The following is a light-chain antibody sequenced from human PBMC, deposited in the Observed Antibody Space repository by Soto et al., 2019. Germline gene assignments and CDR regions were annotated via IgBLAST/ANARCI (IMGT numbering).Light chain of an antibody. J-gene: IGKJ1*01. Sequence: EIVLTQSPATLSLSPGERATLSCRASQSVSSYLAWYQQKPGQAPRLLIYGASARATGIPARFSGSGSGTDFTLTITSLQSEDFAVYYCQQYNNWRTFGQGTKVDIK. CDR2: GAS. CDR1: QSVSSY. V-gene: IGKV3-15*01. CDR3: QQYNNWRT.